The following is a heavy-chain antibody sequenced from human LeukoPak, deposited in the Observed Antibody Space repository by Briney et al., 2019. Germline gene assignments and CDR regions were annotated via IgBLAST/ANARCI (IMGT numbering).Heavy chain of an antibody. Sequence: PGGSLRLSCAASSFTFSNYNMGWVRQAPGKGLEWVSSISSSSSYMFYADSVKGRFTVSRDNAKNSLSLHMSSLRAEDSAVYYCAGSCSSTSCNPYYYYGMDVWGQGSTVTVSS. J-gene: IGHJ6*02. CDR2: ISSSSSYM. V-gene: IGHV3-21*01. D-gene: IGHD2-2*01. CDR3: AGSCSSTSCNPYYYYGMDV. CDR1: SFTFSNYN.